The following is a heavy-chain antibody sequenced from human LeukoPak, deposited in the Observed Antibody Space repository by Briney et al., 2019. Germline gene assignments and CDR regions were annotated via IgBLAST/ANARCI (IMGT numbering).Heavy chain of an antibody. J-gene: IGHJ4*02. CDR3: ARGPRGYSYGLDYGGNSGYFNY. V-gene: IGHV4-34*01. Sequence: SETLSLTCAVYGGSFSGYYWSWIRQPPGKGLEWIGEINHSGSTNYNPSLKSRVTISVDTSKNQFSLKLSSVTAADTAVYYCARGPRGYSYGLDYGGNSGYFNYWGQGTLVTVSS. CDR2: INHSGST. D-gene: IGHD4-23*01. CDR1: GGSFSGYY.